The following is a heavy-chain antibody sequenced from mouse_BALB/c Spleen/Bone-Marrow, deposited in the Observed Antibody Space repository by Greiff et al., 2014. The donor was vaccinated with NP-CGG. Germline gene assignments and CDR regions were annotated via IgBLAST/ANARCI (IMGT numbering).Heavy chain of an antibody. CDR1: GFNIKDTY. CDR2: IDPANGNT. V-gene: IGHV14-3*02. J-gene: IGHJ4*01. CDR3: ARWEYYAMGY. D-gene: IGHD4-1*01. Sequence: VQLQQSGAELVKPGASVKLSCTASGFNIKDTYMHWVKQRPEQGLEWIGRIDPANGNTKDDPKFQGKATITADTSSNTAYLQLSSLTSEDTAVYYCARWEYYAMGYWGQGTSVTVSS.